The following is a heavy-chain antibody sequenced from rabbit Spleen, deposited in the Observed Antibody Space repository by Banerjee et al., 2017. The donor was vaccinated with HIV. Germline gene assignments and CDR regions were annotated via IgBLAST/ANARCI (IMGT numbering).Heavy chain of an antibody. CDR3: ARGSATMTMVITGFYLGL. Sequence: QLKETGGGLVQPGGSLTLSCKASGFDFSSYYMSWVRLAPGKGLEWIGYFDPVFGGTYYASWVNGQFTISSHNAQNTLYLQLNSLTAADTATYFCARGSATMTMVITGFYLGLWGQGTLVTIS. CDR1: GFDFSSYY. D-gene: IGHD2-1*01. CDR2: FDPVFGGT. V-gene: IGHV1S7*01. J-gene: IGHJ4*01.